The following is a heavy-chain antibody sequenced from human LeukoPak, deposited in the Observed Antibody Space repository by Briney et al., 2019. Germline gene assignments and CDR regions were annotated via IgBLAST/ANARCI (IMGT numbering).Heavy chain of an antibody. D-gene: IGHD3-9*01. CDR2: INHSGST. Sequence: SETLSLTCAVYGGSFSGYYWSWIRQPPGKGLEWIGEINHSGSTNYNPSLKSRVTISVDTSKNQFSLELSSVTAADTAVYYCARGPARYFDWLLSGAFDIWGQGTMVTVSS. CDR1: GGSFSGYY. V-gene: IGHV4-34*01. CDR3: ARGPARYFDWLLSGAFDI. J-gene: IGHJ3*02.